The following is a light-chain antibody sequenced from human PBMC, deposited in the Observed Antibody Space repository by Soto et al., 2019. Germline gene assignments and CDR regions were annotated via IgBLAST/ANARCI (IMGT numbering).Light chain of an antibody. CDR3: AAWDDRLSAYV. CDR2: RNN. CDR1: ISNIGSNP. V-gene: IGLV1-47*01. J-gene: IGLJ1*01. Sequence: QSVLTQPPSASGTPGQRVTISCSGGISNIGSNPVYWHQHHPGTAPKLLVHRNNQRPSGVPDRFSDSKSGTSAFLAISGLRSEDEADDYCAAWDDRLSAYVFGTGTKVTVL.